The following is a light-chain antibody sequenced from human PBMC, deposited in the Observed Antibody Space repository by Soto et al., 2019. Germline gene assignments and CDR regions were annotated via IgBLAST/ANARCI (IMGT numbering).Light chain of an antibody. CDR2: EVS. CDR3: SSYTSRSALDV. J-gene: IGLJ1*01. V-gene: IGLV2-14*01. Sequence: QSVRTQPASVSGSPGQSLAISCTGSISDIGIYKYVSWSQQHPGKVPKLMIYEVSSRPSGVSNRFSGSKSGNTASLTISGLQAEDEADYYFSSYTSRSALDVFGTGTKVTVL. CDR1: ISDIGIYKY.